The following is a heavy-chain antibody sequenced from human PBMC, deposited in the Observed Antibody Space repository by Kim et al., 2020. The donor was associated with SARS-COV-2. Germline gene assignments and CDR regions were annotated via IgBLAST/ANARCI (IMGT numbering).Heavy chain of an antibody. J-gene: IGHJ4*02. V-gene: IGHV4-61*07. Sequence: YTPSLNSRLTMSLDTSKNPFSLKVTSVAPADTVVYYCARLPDISGWPFDYWGQGTLVTVSS. CDR3: ARLPDISGWPFDY. D-gene: IGHD6-19*01.